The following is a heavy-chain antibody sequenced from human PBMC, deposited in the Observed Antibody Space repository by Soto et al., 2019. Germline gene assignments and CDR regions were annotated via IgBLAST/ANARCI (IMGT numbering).Heavy chain of an antibody. CDR3: EMYVGSDWGFDY. CDR1: GYTFTSYG. J-gene: IGHJ4*02. V-gene: IGHV1-18*01. D-gene: IGHD2-15*01. CDR2: ISAYNGNT. Sequence: QVQLVQSGAEVKKPGASVKVSCKASGYTFTSYGISWVRQAPGQGLEWMGWISAYNGNTNYAQKLQGRVTMTTDTATSKAYMELRSVRSYDTAVYCFEMYVGSDWGFDYWGQGTLVTVSS.